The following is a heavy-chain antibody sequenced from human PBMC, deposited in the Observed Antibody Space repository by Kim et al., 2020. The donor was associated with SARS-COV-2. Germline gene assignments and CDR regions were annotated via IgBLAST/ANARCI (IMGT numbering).Heavy chain of an antibody. V-gene: IGHV4-39*01. CDR3: ARTVISVVRGVEYYYGMDV. Sequence: SETLSLTCTVSGGSISSSSYYWGCIRQPPGKGLEWIGSIYYSGNTYYNPSLKSRVTISVDTSKNQFSLKLNSVTAADTAVYYCARTVISVVRGVEYYYGMDVWGQGTTVTVSS. CDR1: GGSISSSSYY. D-gene: IGHD3-10*01. J-gene: IGHJ6*02. CDR2: IYYSGNT.